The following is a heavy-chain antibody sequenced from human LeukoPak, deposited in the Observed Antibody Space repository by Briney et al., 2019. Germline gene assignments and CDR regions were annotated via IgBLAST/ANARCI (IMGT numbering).Heavy chain of an antibody. J-gene: IGHJ4*02. D-gene: IGHD5-18*01. CDR2: VSGSGGST. Sequence: GGSLRLSCAASGFTFASYAMTWVRQAPGNGLEWVSAVSGSGGSTYSADSVKGRFTISRDNSKNTLYLQINSLRAEDTAVYYCARDGTAMFITNGYFDYWGQGTLVTVSS. CDR1: GFTFASYA. V-gene: IGHV3-23*01. CDR3: ARDGTAMFITNGYFDY.